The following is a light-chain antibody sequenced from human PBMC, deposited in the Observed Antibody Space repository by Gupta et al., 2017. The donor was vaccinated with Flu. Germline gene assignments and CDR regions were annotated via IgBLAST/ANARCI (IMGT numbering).Light chain of an antibody. Sequence: SVTSSCTGTSSDVGGYNYVSWYQQHPGKAPKRMIYDVSKRPSGVPDRFSGSKSGNTASLTISGRQAEDEADYYCCSYAGSDTYVFGTGTKVTVL. CDR1: SSDVGGYNY. J-gene: IGLJ1*01. CDR3: CSYAGSDTYV. CDR2: DVS. V-gene: IGLV2-11*01.